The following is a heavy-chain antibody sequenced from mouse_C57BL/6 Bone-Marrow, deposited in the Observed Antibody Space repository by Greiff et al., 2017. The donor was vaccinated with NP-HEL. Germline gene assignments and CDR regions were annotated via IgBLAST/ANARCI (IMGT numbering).Heavy chain of an antibody. D-gene: IGHD4-1*01. CDR1: GYTFTDYY. V-gene: IGHV1-26*01. Sequence: VQLQQSGPELVKPGASVKISCKASGYTFTDYYMNWVKQSHGKSLEWIGDINPNNGGTSYNQKFKGKATLTVDKSSSTAYMELRSLTSEESAGYYCASLTGRSWYLDVWGTGTTVTVAS. CDR2: INPNNGGT. CDR3: ASLTGRSWYLDV. J-gene: IGHJ1*03.